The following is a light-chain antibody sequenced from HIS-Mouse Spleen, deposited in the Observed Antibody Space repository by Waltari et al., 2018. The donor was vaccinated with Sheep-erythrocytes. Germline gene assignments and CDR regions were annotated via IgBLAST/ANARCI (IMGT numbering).Light chain of an antibody. CDR2: DVS. V-gene: IGLV2-11*01. CDR1: SSDVVGSNY. J-gene: IGLJ1*01. CDR3: CSYAGSYNHV. Sequence: QSALTQPRSVSGSPGQSVTISCPGTSSDVVGSNYVPWYQQHPGKAPKLMIYDVSKRPSGVPDRFSGSKSGNTASLTISGLQAEDEADYYCCSYAGSYNHVFATGTKVTVL.